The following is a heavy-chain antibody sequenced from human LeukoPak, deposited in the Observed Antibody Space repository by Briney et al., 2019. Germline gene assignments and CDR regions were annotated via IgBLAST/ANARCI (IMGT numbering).Heavy chain of an antibody. CDR3: ARGLRGEEYSSSWYRLYYFDY. CDR1: GGSFSGYY. J-gene: IGHJ4*02. CDR2: INHSGST. D-gene: IGHD6-13*01. V-gene: IGHV4-34*01. Sequence: SETLSLTCAVYGGSFSGYYWSWIRQPPGKGLEWIGEINHSGSTNYNPSLKSRVTISVDTSKNQFSLKLSSVTAADTAVYYCARGLRGEEYSSSWYRLYYFDYWGQGTLVTVSS.